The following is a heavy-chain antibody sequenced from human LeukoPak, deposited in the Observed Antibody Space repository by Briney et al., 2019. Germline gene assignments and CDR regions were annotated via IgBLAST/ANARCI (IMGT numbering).Heavy chain of an antibody. CDR1: GYSFTNYW. CDR2: IYPGDSDT. D-gene: IGHD6-13*01. CDR3: ASPSIAATGAPYYYYGMDV. J-gene: IGHJ6*02. V-gene: IGHV5-51*01. Sequence: GESLKISCKGSGYSFTNYWIGWVRQMPGKGLEWMGIIYPGDSDTRYSPSFQGQVTISADKSLSTAYLQWSSLKASDTAIYYCASPSIAATGAPYYYYGMDVWGQGTTVTVSS.